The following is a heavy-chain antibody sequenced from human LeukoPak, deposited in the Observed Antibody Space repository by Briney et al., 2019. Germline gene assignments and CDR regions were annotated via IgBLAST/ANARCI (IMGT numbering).Heavy chain of an antibody. V-gene: IGHV3-23*01. J-gene: IGHJ4*02. Sequence: EGSLTLYCPPSGFTFSSYAMSWVRQAPGRGLEWVSAISGSGSSTHYADSVKGRFTISRDNSKNTLYLQMNSLRAEDTAVYYCAKYNWYYYDSSGYYAYFDYWGQGTLVTVSS. CDR2: ISGSGSST. CDR1: GFTFSSYA. D-gene: IGHD3-22*01. CDR3: AKYNWYYYDSSGYYAYFDY.